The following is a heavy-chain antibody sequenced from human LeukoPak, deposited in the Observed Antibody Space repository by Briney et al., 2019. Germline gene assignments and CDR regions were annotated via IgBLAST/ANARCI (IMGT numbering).Heavy chain of an antibody. CDR3: ARIFWSGYWPPGY. V-gene: IGHV3-30*04. D-gene: IGHD3-3*01. J-gene: IGHJ4*02. Sequence: GGSLRLSCAASGFTFSYYTMHWVRQAPGKGLEWVALISYDGSNQYYSDSVKGRFTISRDNSENTLYLQMNTLRPEDTAVYYCARIFWSGYWPPGYWGQGTLVTVSS. CDR1: GFTFSYYT. CDR2: ISYDGSNQ.